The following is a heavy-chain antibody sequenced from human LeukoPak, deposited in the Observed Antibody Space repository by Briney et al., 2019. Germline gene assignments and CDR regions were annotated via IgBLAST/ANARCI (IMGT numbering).Heavy chain of an antibody. CDR1: GGSFSGYY. J-gene: IGHJ6*03. D-gene: IGHD3-10*01. Sequence: PSETLSLTCAVYGGSFSGYYWSWIRQPPGKGLEWIGEINHSGSTNYNPSLKSRVTISVDTSKNQFSLKLSSVTAADTAVYYCARVLKGWGMVRGVMGDYYYYYMDVWGKGTTVTVSS. CDR3: ARVLKGWGMVRGVMGDYYYYYMDV. V-gene: IGHV4-34*01. CDR2: INHSGST.